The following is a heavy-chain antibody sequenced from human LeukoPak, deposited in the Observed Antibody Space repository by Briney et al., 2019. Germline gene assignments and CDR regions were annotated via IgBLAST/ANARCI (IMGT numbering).Heavy chain of an antibody. V-gene: IGHV3-23*01. CDR1: GLSLRDYT. D-gene: IGHD3-10*01. Sequence: GGSLRLSCVVSGLSLRDYTMTWVRQAPGKGLEWVSTIGGPVHYADSVKGRFTISRDNSKNTLFLQMNSLRAEDTAIYYCAKDSFSHNGIYGSLDVWGQGTMVTVSS. J-gene: IGHJ3*01. CDR2: IGGPV. CDR3: AKDSFSHNGIYGSLDV.